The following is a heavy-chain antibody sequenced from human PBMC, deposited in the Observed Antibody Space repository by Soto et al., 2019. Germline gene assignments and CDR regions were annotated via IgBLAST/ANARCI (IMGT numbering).Heavy chain of an antibody. CDR1: GFTFDDYA. J-gene: IGHJ6*03. CDR3: AKDTGDGDYGVHSDSIGRAHYYYMDV. V-gene: IGHV3-9*01. Sequence: GGSLRLSCAASGFTFDDYAMHWVRQAPGKGLEWVSGISWNSGSIGYADSVKGRFTISRDNAKNSLYLQMNSLRAEDTALYYCAKDTGDGDYGVHSDSIGRAHYYYMDVWGKGTTVTVSS. D-gene: IGHD4-17*01. CDR2: ISWNSGSI.